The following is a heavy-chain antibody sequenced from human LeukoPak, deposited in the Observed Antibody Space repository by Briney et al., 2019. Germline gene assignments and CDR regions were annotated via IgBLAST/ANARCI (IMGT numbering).Heavy chain of an antibody. V-gene: IGHV4-59*01. Sequence: SETLSLTCIVSGGSISNYYWSWIRQPPGKGLEWIGYIYYSGNTNYNPSLKTRVTISVDTSKNQFSLKLSSVTAADTAVYYCARAGSWKLNFDYWGQGTLVTVSS. D-gene: IGHD6-13*01. CDR1: GGSISNYY. CDR3: ARAGSWKLNFDY. CDR2: IYYSGNT. J-gene: IGHJ4*02.